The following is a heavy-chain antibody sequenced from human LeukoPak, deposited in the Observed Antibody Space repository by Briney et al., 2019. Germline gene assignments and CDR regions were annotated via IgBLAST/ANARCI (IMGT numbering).Heavy chain of an antibody. Sequence: GASVKVSCKASGYTFTDYYMHWVRQAPGQGLEWMGWINPNSGGTNYAQKFQGRVTMTRDTSISTAYMELSRLRSDDTAVYYCARAVCNWNDVSWFDPWGQGTLVTVSS. CDR1: GYTFTDYY. CDR2: INPNSGGT. V-gene: IGHV1-2*02. D-gene: IGHD1-1*01. CDR3: ARAVCNWNDVSWFDP. J-gene: IGHJ5*02.